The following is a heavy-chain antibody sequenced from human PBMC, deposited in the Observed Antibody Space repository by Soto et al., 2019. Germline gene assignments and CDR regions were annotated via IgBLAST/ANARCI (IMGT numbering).Heavy chain of an antibody. Sequence: QVQLVQSGAEVKKPGASVKVSCKASGYTFTSYGISWVRQAPGQGLEWMGWISAYNGNTNYAQKLQGRVTMTTDTSTSTAYRELRGLRSDDTAVYYCARDRVPGSSGYYYGTAWFDPWGQGTLVTVSS. D-gene: IGHD3-22*01. CDR1: GYTFTSYG. CDR2: ISAYNGNT. V-gene: IGHV1-18*01. CDR3: ARDRVPGSSGYYYGTAWFDP. J-gene: IGHJ5*02.